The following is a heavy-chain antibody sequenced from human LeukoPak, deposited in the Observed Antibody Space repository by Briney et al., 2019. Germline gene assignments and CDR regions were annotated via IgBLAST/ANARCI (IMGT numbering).Heavy chain of an antibody. CDR3: ARQAAAGLDY. V-gene: IGHV3-66*02. Sequence: GGSLRLSCAASEFTVDDTYMSWVRQTPGKGLERVSVVYSGGKTFYADSVKGRFTISRETSKNTVYLQMNTLRADDTAVYYCARQAAAGLDYWGQGTLVTVSS. CDR2: VYSGGKT. D-gene: IGHD6-13*01. J-gene: IGHJ4*02. CDR1: EFTVDDTY.